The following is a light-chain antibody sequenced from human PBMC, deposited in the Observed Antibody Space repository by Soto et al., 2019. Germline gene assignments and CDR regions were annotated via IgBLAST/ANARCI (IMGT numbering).Light chain of an antibody. CDR2: GAS. J-gene: IGKJ2*01. CDR3: QQLHSYPYT. V-gene: IGKV1-9*01. Sequence: QLTQSPSSLSASVGDRVTITCRASQDITSYLAWYQQKPGKAPNLLIYGASTLQSGVPSRFSGSRSGTDFTLTISSLQPEDFATYYCQQLHSYPYTFGRGTNLEIK. CDR1: QDITSY.